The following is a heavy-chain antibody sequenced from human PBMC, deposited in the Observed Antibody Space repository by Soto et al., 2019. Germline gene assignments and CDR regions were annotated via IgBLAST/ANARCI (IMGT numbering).Heavy chain of an antibody. CDR3: ARDVWRFGYSSSCPEY. D-gene: IGHD6-13*01. V-gene: IGHV3-30-3*01. Sequence: PGGSLRLSCAASGFTFSSYAMHWVRQAPGKGLEWVAVISYDGSNKYYADSGKGRFTISRDNSKNTLYLQMNSLRAEDTAVYYCARDVWRFGYSSSCPEYWGQGTLVTVSS. J-gene: IGHJ4*02. CDR1: GFTFSSYA. CDR2: ISYDGSNK.